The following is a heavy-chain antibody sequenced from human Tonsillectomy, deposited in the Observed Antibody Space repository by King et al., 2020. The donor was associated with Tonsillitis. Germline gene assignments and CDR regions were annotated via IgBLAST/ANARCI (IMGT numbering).Heavy chain of an antibody. CDR1: GGSISSSNW. D-gene: IGHD4-17*01. J-gene: IGHJ6*02. CDR2: IYHRGST. V-gene: IGHV4-4*02. Sequence: VQLQESGPGLVKPSGTLSLTCAVSGGSISSSNWWSWVRQPPGKGLEWIGEIYHRGSTNYNPSLKSRVTISVDKSKNQFSLELTSVTAADTAVSYCARWGYGDYYYYAMDVWGHGATVTVSS. CDR3: ARWGYGDYYYYAMDV.